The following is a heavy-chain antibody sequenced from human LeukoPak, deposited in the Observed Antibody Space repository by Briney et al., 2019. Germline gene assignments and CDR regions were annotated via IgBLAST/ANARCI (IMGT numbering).Heavy chain of an antibody. CDR2: IYYSGST. CDR3: ARDRPLDADDYYGFYYFDY. V-gene: IGHV4-59*01. Sequence: SETLSLTCTVSGGSISSYYWSWIRQPPGKGLEWIGYIYYSGSTNYNPSLKSRVTISVDTSKNQFSLKLSPVTAADTAVYYCARDRPLDADDYYGFYYFDYWGQGTLVTVSS. CDR1: GGSISSYY. D-gene: IGHD3-10*01. J-gene: IGHJ4*02.